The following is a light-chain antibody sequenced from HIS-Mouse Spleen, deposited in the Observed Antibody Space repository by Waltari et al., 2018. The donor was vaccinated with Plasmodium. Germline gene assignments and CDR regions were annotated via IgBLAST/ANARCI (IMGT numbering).Light chain of an antibody. CDR2: WAS. CDR3: QQYYSTPWT. J-gene: IGKJ1*01. V-gene: IGKV4-1*01. CDR1: QSVLYSSNNKNY. Sequence: DIVMTQSPDSLAVSRGERATITGKSTQSVLYSSNNKNYLAWYQQKPGQPPKLLIYWASTRESGVPDRFSGSGSGTDFTLTISSLQAEDVAVYYCQQYYSTPWTFGQGTKVEIK.